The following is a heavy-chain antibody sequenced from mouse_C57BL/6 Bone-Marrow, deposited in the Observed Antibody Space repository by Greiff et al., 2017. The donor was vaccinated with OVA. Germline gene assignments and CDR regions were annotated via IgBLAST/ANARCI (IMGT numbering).Heavy chain of an antibody. Sequence: QVQLQQSGAELVRPGASVKLSCTASGFNIKDYYMHWVKQRPEQGLEWIGQIYPGDGDTNYNGKFKGKASLTADKSSSTGYIQLSSLTSEDSAVYFCARGAYWGQGTLVTVSA. J-gene: IGHJ3*01. CDR1: GFNIKDYY. CDR2: IYPGDGDT. V-gene: IGHV1-80*01. CDR3: ARGAY.